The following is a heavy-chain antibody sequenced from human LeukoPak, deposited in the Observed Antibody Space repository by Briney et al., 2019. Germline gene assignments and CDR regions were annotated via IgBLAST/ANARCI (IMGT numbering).Heavy chain of an antibody. D-gene: IGHD2-15*01. CDR1: GESFSAYF. CDR3: ARGSSFDGYCSAGACDAGYYDS. CDR2: INHRGSS. J-gene: IGHJ4*02. V-gene: IGHV4-34*01. Sequence: SETLSLTCAVYGESFSAYFWNWIRQAPGKPLEYIGEINHRGSSHYNPSLKTRVTLSVDTSKDQFSLKLTSVTAADTAVYFCARGSSFDGYCSAGACDAGYYDSWGQGTPVTVSS.